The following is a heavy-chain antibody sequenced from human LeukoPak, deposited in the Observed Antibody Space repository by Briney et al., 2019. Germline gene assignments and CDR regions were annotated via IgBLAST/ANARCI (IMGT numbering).Heavy chain of an antibody. J-gene: IGHJ5*02. CDR2: IYPGDSDT. D-gene: IGHD3-22*01. CDR3: ARHRYYDSSVRPGWSDNWFDP. Sequence: RGESLKISCKGSGYGFTSYWIGWVRQMPGKGLEWMGIIYPGDSDTRYSPSFQGQVTISADKSISTAYLQWSSLKASDTAMYYCARHRYYDSSVRPGWSDNWFDPWGQGTLVTVSS. CDR1: GYGFTSYW. V-gene: IGHV5-51*01.